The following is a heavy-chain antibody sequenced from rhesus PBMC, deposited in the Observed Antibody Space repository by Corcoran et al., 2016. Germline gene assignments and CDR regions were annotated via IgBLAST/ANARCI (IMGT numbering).Heavy chain of an antibody. Sequence: QLQLQESGPGLVKPSETLSVTCAVSGGSISSSYWSWIRQAPGKGLEWIGYIYGSGSSTNYNPSLKGRVTLSVDTSQNQLSLKLSSVTTADTAVYYCAREGRSGSWDFDYWGQGVLVTVSS. CDR2: IYGSGSST. CDR1: GGSISSSY. CDR3: AREGRSGSWDFDY. D-gene: IGHD6-25*01. V-gene: IGHV4-169*02. J-gene: IGHJ4*01.